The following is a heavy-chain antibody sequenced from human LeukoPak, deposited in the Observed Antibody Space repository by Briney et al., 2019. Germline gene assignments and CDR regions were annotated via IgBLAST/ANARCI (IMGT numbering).Heavy chain of an antibody. CDR3: ARDTVIRLSSCPGY. D-gene: IGHD4-17*01. CDR2: INTNTGNP. CDR1: GYTFTSYA. J-gene: IGHJ4*02. V-gene: IGHV7-4-1*02. Sequence: GASVKVSCKASGYTFTSYAMNWVRQAPGQGLEWMGWINTNTGNPTYAQGFTGRFVFSLDTSVSSAYLQISSLKAEDTAVYYCARDTVIRLSSCPGYWGQGTLVTVSS.